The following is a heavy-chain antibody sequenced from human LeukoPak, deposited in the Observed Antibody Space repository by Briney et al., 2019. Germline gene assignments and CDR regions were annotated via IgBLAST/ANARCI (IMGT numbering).Heavy chain of an antibody. D-gene: IGHD3-9*01. CDR2: ISSSSSYI. V-gene: IGHV3-21*01. CDR3: AREPSPSPYDILTGAQGGWFDP. Sequence: GGSLRLSCAASGFTFSSYSMNWVRQAPGKGLEWVSSISSSSSYIYYADSVKGRFTISRGNAKNSLYLQMNSLRAEDTAVYYCAREPSPSPYDILTGAQGGWFDPWGQGTLVTVSS. J-gene: IGHJ5*02. CDR1: GFTFSSYS.